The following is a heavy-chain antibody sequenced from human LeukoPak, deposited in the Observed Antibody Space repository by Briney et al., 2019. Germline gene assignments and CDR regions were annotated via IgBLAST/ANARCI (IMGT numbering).Heavy chain of an antibody. CDR1: GYTFTSYY. Sequence: ASVKVSCKTSGYTFTSYYIHWVRQAPGQGLEWMGLINSSGGRTSYAQKFQGRVTMARNTSTGTVHMELSSLRSEDTAVYYCARGPPNYGGFDYWGQGTLVTVSS. J-gene: IGHJ4*02. CDR2: INSSGGRT. D-gene: IGHD4-23*01. V-gene: IGHV1-46*01. CDR3: ARGPPNYGGFDY.